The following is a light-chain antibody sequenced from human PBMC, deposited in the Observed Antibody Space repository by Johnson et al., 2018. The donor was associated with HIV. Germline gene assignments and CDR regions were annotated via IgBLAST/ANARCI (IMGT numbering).Light chain of an antibody. CDR2: DTS. Sequence: QSVLTQPPSVSAAPGQRVTISCSGSSSNIGNNFVSWYQQLPGTAPKVLIYDTSKRPSGIPDRFSGSKYGTSATLGITGLQTGDEADYYCGTWDSSLSAYVFGTGTKVTVL. V-gene: IGLV1-51*01. CDR3: GTWDSSLSAYV. CDR1: SSNIGNNF. J-gene: IGLJ1*01.